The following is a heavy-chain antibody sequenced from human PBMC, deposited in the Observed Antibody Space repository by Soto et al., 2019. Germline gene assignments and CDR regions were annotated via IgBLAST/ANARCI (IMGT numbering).Heavy chain of an antibody. V-gene: IGHV3-23*01. CDR2: ISGSGFKK. J-gene: IGHJ5*02. Sequence: GESLSLSCAASGFIFENFGMSWVRQAPGKGLEWISSISGSGFKKYYADSVKGRFTISRDNSKSTVYLELNNLSAEDTAVCHCAKNQGVELVPLATVDWFDPWGQGSVVTVSS. CDR1: GFIFENFG. D-gene: IGHD1-26*01. CDR3: AKNQGVELVPLATVDWFDP.